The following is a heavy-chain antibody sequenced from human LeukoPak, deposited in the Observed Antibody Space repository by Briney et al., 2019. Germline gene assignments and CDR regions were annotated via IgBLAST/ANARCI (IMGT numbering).Heavy chain of an antibody. CDR1: VYTFTGYY. CDR3: ASDYYGSWSYSQFDY. CDR2: INPNSGGT. V-gene: IGHV1-2*02. J-gene: IGHJ4*02. D-gene: IGHD3-10*01. Sequence: ASVNLSRKASVYTFTGYYMHWVRQAPGQGLEWMGWINPNSGGTNYAQKFQGRVTMTRDTSISKAYMELSRLRSDDTAVYYCASDYYGSWSYSQFDYWGQGTLVTVSS.